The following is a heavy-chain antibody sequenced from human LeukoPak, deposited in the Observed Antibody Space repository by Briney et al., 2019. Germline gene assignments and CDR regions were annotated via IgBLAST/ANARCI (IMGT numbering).Heavy chain of an antibody. CDR1: GGTFSSYA. V-gene: IGHV1-69*01. J-gene: IGHJ4*02. Sequence: SVKVSCKAFGGTFSSYAISWVRQAPGQGLEWMGGIIPIFGTANYAQKFRGRVTITADESTSTAYMELSSLRSEDTAVYYCARGGSGYHFDYWGQGTLVTVSS. CDR2: IIPIFGTA. CDR3: ARGGSGYHFDY. D-gene: IGHD5-12*01.